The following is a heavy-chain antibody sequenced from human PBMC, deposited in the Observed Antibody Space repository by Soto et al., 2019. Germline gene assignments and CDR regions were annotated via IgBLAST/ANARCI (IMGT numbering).Heavy chain of an antibody. CDR2: INAGNGNT. J-gene: IGHJ4*02. CDR3: ARSIVVVTALDY. V-gene: IGHV1-3*01. D-gene: IGHD2-21*02. CDR1: GYTFTSYA. Sequence: ASVKVSCKASGYTFTSYAMRWVRQAPGQRLEWMGWINAGNGNTKYSQKFQGRVTITRDTSASTAYMELSSLRSEDTAVCYCARSIVVVTALDYWGQGTLVTVSS.